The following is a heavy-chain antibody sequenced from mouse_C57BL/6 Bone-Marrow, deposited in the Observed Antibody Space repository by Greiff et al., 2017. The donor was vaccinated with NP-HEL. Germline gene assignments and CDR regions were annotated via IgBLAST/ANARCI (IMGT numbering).Heavy chain of an antibody. CDR3: AIYYYGSMYFDY. J-gene: IGHJ2*01. CDR1: GYTFTSYW. D-gene: IGHD1-1*01. V-gene: IGHV1-74*01. Sequence: QVQLQQPGAELVKPGASVKLSCKASGYTFTSYWMHWVKQRPGQGLEWIGRIHPSDSDTNYNQKFKGKATLTVDKSTSTAYMQLSSLTTKDSAVYYCAIYYYGSMYFDYWGQGTTLTVSS. CDR2: IHPSDSDT.